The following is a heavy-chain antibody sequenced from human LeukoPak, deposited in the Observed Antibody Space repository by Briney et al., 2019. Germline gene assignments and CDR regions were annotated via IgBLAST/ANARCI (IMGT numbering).Heavy chain of an antibody. CDR1: GGSMNSYY. J-gene: IGHJ4*02. Sequence: SETLSLTCSVSGGSMNSYYWSWIRQAPGKGLEWIGYIYYSGSTNYNPSLKSRVTISVDTSKNQFSLKLSSVTAADTAVYYCARHVWLQPFDYWGQGTLVTVSS. D-gene: IGHD3-9*01. V-gene: IGHV4-59*08. CDR3: ARHVWLQPFDY. CDR2: IYYSGST.